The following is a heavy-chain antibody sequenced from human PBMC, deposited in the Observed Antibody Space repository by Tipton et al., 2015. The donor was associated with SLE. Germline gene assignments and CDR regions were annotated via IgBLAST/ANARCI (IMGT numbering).Heavy chain of an antibody. J-gene: IGHJ3*02. CDR2: ISGSGGST. D-gene: IGHD3-22*01. CDR1: GFTFSGYA. Sequence: GSLRLSCAASGFTFSGYAMSWVRQAPGKGLEWVSGISGSGGSTYYADSVKGRFTISRDNSKKMLYLQMNSLRAEDTAVYYCAREIITTIVDGPYAFDIWGQGTMVTVSS. V-gene: IGHV3-23*01. CDR3: AREIITTIVDGPYAFDI.